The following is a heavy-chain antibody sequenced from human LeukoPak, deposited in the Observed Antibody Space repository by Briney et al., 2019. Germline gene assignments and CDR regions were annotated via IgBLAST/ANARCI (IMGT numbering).Heavy chain of an antibody. V-gene: IGHV4-39*01. CDR1: GGSISSSSYY. J-gene: IGHJ4*02. CDR2: IYYSGRT. D-gene: IGHD6-19*01. Sequence: PSETLSLTCTVSGGSISSSSYYWGWIRQPPGKGLEWIGNIYYSGRTYYNPSLKSRVTISVDTSKNQFSLKLSSVTAADTAVFYCARVGIGYSSGWYRVLWGQGTLVTVSS. CDR3: ARVGIGYSSGWYRVL.